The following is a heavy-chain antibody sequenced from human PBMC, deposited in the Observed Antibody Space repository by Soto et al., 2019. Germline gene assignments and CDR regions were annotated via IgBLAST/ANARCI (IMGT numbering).Heavy chain of an antibody. V-gene: IGHV4-39*01. J-gene: IGHJ6*02. D-gene: IGHD6-13*01. CDR3: ARCGSWYFLNYYGMDV. CDR1: GGSISSSSYY. Sequence: NPSETLSLTCTVSGGSISSSSYYWGWIRQPPGKGLEWIGSIYYSGSTYYNPSLKSRVTISVDTSKNQFSLKLSSVTAADTAVYYCARCGSWYFLNYYGMDVWGQGTTVTVSS. CDR2: IYYSGST.